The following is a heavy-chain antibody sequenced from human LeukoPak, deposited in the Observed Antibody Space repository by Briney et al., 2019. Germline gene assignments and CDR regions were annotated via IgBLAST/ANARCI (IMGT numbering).Heavy chain of an antibody. CDR1: GFIFGSYA. CDR3: AKEDYYDSRGHIKLDAFDV. V-gene: IGHV3-23*01. J-gene: IGHJ3*01. D-gene: IGHD3-22*01. Sequence: PGGSLRLSRAVSGFIFGSYAMGWVRQAPGKGLEWVSTISGPGDNTYYADSVKGRFTISRDNSKNTLYLQVNSLRAEDTAIYYCAKEDYYDSRGHIKLDAFDVWGQGTMVTVSS. CDR2: ISGPGDNT.